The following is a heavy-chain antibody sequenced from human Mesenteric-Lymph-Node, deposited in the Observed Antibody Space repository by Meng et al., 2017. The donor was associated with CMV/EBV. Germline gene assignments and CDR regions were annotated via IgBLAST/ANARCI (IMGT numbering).Heavy chain of an antibody. CDR1: GYTFNNFG. Sequence: SGYTFNNFGISWVRQAPGQGLEWMGWISAYNGKTNYAQRVQDRVTMTTDTSTSTAYMELRSLRSDDTAVYFCARVGGFGELLYYFDYWGQGTPVTVSS. CDR3: ARVGGFGELLYYFDY. V-gene: IGHV1-18*01. J-gene: IGHJ4*02. CDR2: ISAYNGKT. D-gene: IGHD3-10*01.